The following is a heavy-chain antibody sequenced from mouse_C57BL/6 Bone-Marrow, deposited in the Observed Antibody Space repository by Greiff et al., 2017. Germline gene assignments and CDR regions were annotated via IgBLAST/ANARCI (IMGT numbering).Heavy chain of an antibody. CDR3: AVYVNYPLAMDY. CDR1: GFSLTSYG. J-gene: IGHJ4*01. CDR2: IWSGGST. Sequence: VQRVESGPGLVQPSQSLSITCTVSGFSLTSYGVHWVRQPPGKGLEWLGVIWSGGSTDYNAAFISRLSISKDNSKSQVFFKMNSLQADDTAIYYCAVYVNYPLAMDYWGQGTSVTVSA. V-gene: IGHV2-4*01. D-gene: IGHD2-1*01.